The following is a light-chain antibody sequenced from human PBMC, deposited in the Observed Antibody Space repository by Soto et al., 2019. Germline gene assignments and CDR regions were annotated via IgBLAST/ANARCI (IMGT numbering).Light chain of an antibody. V-gene: IGLV1-44*01. CDR1: SSNIGSNT. Sequence: QSVLTQPPSTSGTTGQRVTISCSGASSNIGSNTVNWYQHLPGTAPKLLIYYNNQRPSGVPDRFSGSRSGTSASLAITGLQSGDDAYYYCAAWDDSLNGVVFGGGTKLTVL. J-gene: IGLJ2*01. CDR3: AAWDDSLNGVV. CDR2: YNN.